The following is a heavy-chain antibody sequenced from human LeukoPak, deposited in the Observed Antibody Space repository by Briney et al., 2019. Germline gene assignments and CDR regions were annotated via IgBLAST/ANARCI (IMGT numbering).Heavy chain of an antibody. J-gene: IGHJ6*03. D-gene: IGHD1-14*01. CDR2: INPNSGGT. CDR1: GYTFAGYY. V-gene: IGHV1-2*02. CDR3: ARGPDLNYYYMDV. Sequence: ASVKVSCKASGYTFAGYYMHWVRQAPGQGLEWMGWINPNSGGTNYAQKFQGRVTMTRDTSISTAYMELSRLRSDDTAVYYCARGPDLNYYYMDVWGKGTTVTVSS.